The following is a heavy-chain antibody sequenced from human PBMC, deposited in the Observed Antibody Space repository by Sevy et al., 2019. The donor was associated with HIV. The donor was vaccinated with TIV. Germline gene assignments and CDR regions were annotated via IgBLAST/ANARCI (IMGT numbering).Heavy chain of an antibody. Sequence: GGSLRLSCAASGFTFSSYWMSWVRQAPGKGLEWVANIKQDGSEKYYVDSVKDRFTISRDNAKNSLYLQMNSLRAEDTAVYYCAREGYCSSTSCYYYYYYGMDVWGQGTTVTVSS. CDR1: GFTFSSYW. D-gene: IGHD2-2*01. V-gene: IGHV3-7*01. CDR2: IKQDGSEK. CDR3: AREGYCSSTSCYYYYYYGMDV. J-gene: IGHJ6*02.